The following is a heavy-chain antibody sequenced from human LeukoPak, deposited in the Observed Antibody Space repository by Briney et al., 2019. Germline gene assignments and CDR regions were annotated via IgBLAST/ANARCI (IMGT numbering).Heavy chain of an antibody. D-gene: IGHD3-10*01. CDR3: AKDRGGLLNAFDI. V-gene: IGHV3-23*01. Sequence: GGSLRLSCAASGFTFSSYAMSWVRQAPGKGLGWVSAISGSGGSTYYADSVKGRFTISRDNSKNTLYLQMNSLRAEDTAVYYCAKDRGGLLNAFDIWGQGTMVTVSS. CDR1: GFTFSSYA. J-gene: IGHJ3*02. CDR2: ISGSGGST.